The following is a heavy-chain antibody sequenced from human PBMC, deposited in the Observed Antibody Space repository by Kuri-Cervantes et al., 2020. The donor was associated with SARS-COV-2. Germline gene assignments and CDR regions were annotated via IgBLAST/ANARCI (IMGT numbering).Heavy chain of an antibody. V-gene: IGHV3-30-3*01. CDR2: ISYDGSNK. CDR3: AKTFPDIVATIGGAFDI. Sequence: GESLKISCAASGFTFSSYAMHWVRQAPGKGLEWVAVISYDGSNKYYADSVKGRFTISRDNSKNTLYLQMNSLRAEDTAVYYCAKTFPDIVATIGGAFDIWGQGTMVTVSS. J-gene: IGHJ3*02. D-gene: IGHD5-12*01. CDR1: GFTFSSYA.